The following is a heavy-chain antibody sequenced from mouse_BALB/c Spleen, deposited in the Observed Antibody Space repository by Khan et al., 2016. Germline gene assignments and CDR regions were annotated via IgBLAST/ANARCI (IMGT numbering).Heavy chain of an antibody. CDR2: ISSGGTT. J-gene: IGHJ2*01. D-gene: IGHD1-1*01. V-gene: IGHV5-6-5*01. Sequence: EVELVESGGGLVKPGGSLKLSCAASGFTFSSHAMSWVRQTPEKRLEWVASISSGGTTFYPDSLKGRFTISRDNVKNILYLQMSSVRSEDTAMYYCVRGVIMVVDYFDYWGQGTTLTVSS. CDR1: GFTFSSHA. CDR3: VRGVIMVVDYFDY.